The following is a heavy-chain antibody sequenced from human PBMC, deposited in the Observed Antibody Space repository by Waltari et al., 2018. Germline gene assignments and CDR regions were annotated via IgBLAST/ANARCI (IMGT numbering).Heavy chain of an antibody. Sequence: QLQLQESGPGLVKPSETLSLTCTVSGGSISSSSYYWGWIRQPPGKGLEWIGSIYYSGSHYYNPSLKSRVTISVDTSKNQFSLKLSSVTAADTAVYYCARATMVRGVGNYYYYYYMDVWGKGTTVTISS. CDR2: IYYSGSH. CDR1: GGSISSSSYY. J-gene: IGHJ6*03. D-gene: IGHD3-10*01. CDR3: ARATMVRGVGNYYYYYYMDV. V-gene: IGHV4-39*07.